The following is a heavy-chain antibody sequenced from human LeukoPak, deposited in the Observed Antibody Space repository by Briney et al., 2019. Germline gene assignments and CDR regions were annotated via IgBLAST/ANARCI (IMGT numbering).Heavy chain of an antibody. CDR3: ARDPGSSGWYFTASWFGP. D-gene: IGHD6-19*01. Sequence: ASVKVSCKASGYTFTSYGISWVRQAPGQGLEWMGWISAYNGNTNYAQKLQGRVTMTTDTPTSTAYMELRSLRSDDTAVYYCARDPGSSGWYFTASWFGPWGQGTLVTVSS. V-gene: IGHV1-18*01. CDR1: GYTFTSYG. CDR2: ISAYNGNT. J-gene: IGHJ5*02.